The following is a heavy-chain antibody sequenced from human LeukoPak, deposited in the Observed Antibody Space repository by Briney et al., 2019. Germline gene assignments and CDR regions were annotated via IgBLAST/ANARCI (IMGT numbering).Heavy chain of an antibody. CDR1: GYSISSGYY. CDR2: IYHTGNT. V-gene: IGHV4-38-2*02. CDR3: ARGRSVFFDI. Sequence: PSETLSLTCSVSGYSISSGYYWGWIRQPPGKGLEWIGTIYHTGNTYYNPSLKGRATISLNTSKNQFSLRLTSVTAADTAVFYCARGRSVFFDIWGQGTMVSVSS. J-gene: IGHJ3*02.